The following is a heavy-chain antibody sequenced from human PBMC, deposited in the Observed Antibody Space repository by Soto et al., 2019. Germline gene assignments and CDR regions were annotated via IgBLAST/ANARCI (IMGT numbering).Heavy chain of an antibody. CDR3: ARDRVFGEFGDDAFHI. D-gene: IGHD3-10*02. J-gene: IGHJ3*02. CDR2: ISYDGSNK. CDR1: GFTFSSYA. V-gene: IGHV3-30-3*01. Sequence: QVQLVESGGGVVQPGRSLRLSCAASGFTFSSYAMHWVRQAPGKGLEWVAVISYDGSNKYYADSVKGRFTISRDNSKSTLYLQMNSLRAEDTAVYYCARDRVFGEFGDDAFHIWGQGTMVTVSS.